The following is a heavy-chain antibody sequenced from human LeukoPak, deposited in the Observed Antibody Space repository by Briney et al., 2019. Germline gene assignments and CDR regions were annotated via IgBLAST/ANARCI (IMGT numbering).Heavy chain of an antibody. Sequence: GGSLRLSCVTSGFSFSDYNMNWVRQAPGRGLEWVSSITSTSRDKSYADSVRGRFTISKDNAKNSLFLQMDTLGAEDTAVYYCARDLSNYFLHYIDFWGQGTLVTVSS. J-gene: IGHJ4*02. CDR2: ITSTSRDK. CDR1: GFSFSDYN. CDR3: ARDLSNYFLHYIDF. V-gene: IGHV3-21*01. D-gene: IGHD4-11*01.